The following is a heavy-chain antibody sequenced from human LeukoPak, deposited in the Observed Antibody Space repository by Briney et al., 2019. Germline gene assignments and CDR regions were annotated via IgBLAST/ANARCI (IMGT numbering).Heavy chain of an antibody. CDR1: GFTFSSYD. CDR2: ISGSGGTT. Sequence: PGGSLRLSCAASGFTFSSYDMSWVRQAPGKGPEWVSGISGSGGTTYYADSVKGRFTISRDNSKNTLYLQMNSLRAEDTAVYYCARGPSGYHNTGGQGTLVTVSS. CDR3: ARGPSGYHNT. D-gene: IGHD5-12*01. J-gene: IGHJ4*02. V-gene: IGHV3-23*01.